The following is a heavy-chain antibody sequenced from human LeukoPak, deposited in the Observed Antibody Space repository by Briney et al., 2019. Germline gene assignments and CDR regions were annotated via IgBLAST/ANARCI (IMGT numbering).Heavy chain of an antibody. V-gene: IGHV4-34*01. J-gene: IGHJ4*02. CDR1: GGSFSGYY. D-gene: IGHD4-23*01. Sequence: KSSETLSLTCAVYGGSFSGYYWSWIRQPPGKGLEWIGEINHSGSTNYNPTLKSRVTISVDTSKNQFSLKLSSVTAADTAVYYCARRIVVTRGFDYWDQGTLVTVSS. CDR2: INHSGST. CDR3: ARRIVVTRGFDY.